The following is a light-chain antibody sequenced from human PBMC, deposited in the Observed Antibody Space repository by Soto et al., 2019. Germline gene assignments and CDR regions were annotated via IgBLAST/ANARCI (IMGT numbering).Light chain of an antibody. CDR2: TAS. CDR1: QGISTY. Sequence: DIQMTQSPSSLSAPIGDRVTITSPASQGISTYLAWYQQKPGKVPKLLIYTASTLQSGGPSRLSRSGSGTDFTLTINNVQPADVATYYYQKHNGDPFTFGPGPKVVIK. J-gene: IGKJ3*01. CDR3: QKHNGDPFT. V-gene: IGKV1-27*01.